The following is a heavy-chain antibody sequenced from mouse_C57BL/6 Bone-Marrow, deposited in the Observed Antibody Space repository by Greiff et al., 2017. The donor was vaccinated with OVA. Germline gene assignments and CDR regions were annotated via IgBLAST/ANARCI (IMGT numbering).Heavy chain of an antibody. V-gene: IGHV1-26*01. CDR2: INPNNGGT. CDR1: GYTFTDYY. J-gene: IGHJ3*01. Sequence: EVQLQQSGPELVKPGASVKISCKASGYTFTDYYMNWVKQSHGKSLEWIGDINPNNGGTSYNQKFKGKATLTVDKSSSTAYMELRSLTSEDSAVYYCARWADWFAYWGQGTLVTVSA. CDR3: ARWADWFAY.